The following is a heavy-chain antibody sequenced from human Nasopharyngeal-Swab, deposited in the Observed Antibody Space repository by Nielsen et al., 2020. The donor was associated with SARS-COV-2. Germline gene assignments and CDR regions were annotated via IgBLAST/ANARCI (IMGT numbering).Heavy chain of an antibody. V-gene: IGHV7-4-1*02. Sequence: ASVKVSCKTSGYTFTNYAMNWMRQAPGQGLEWMGWINTNTGNPTYAQGFTGRFVFSLDTSVSTAYLQISSLKAEDTAVYYCARLSSGYYDYYFDYWGQGTLVTVSS. CDR1: GYTFTNYA. D-gene: IGHD3-22*01. CDR2: INTNTGNP. J-gene: IGHJ4*02. CDR3: ARLSSGYYDYYFDY.